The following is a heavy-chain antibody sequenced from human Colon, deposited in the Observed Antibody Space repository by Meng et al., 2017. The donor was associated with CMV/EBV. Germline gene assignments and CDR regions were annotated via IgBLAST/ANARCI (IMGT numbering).Heavy chain of an antibody. J-gene: IGHJ4*02. CDR1: NYA. V-gene: IGHV3-23*01. D-gene: IGHD3-22*01. CDR3: AKDKYYYDSSGYYRNPVFDY. Sequence: NYAINWVRLAPGTGLDWVSSISGSGDSTYYADSVKGRFTISRDNSKNTLYLQMNSLRAEDTAVYYCAKDKYYYDSSGYYRNPVFDYWGQGTLVTVSS. CDR2: ISGSGDST.